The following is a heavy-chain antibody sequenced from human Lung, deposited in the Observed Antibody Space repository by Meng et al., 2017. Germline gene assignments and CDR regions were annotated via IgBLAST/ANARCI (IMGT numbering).Heavy chain of an antibody. CDR2: INHGGST. J-gene: IGHJ4*02. D-gene: IGHD4-11*01. Sequence: QVTPQQGGAGLLKPSETLSPPCVVSGGSFSDYYWSWIRQPPGKGLEWIGEINHGGSTNYNPSLESRATISVDTSQNNLSLKLSSVTAADSAVYYCARGPTTMAHDFDYWGQGTLVTVSS. CDR1: GGSFSDYY. V-gene: IGHV4-34*01. CDR3: ARGPTTMAHDFDY.